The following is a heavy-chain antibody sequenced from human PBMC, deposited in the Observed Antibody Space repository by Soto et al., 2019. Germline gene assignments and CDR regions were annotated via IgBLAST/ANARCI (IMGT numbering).Heavy chain of an antibody. Sequence: GGSLRLSCAASGFTFSSYGMHWVRQAPGKGLEWVAVISYDGSNKYYADSVKGRFTISRDNSKNTLYLQMNSLRAEDTAVYYCAKDFGERFKKLSDYDDRSGYRALRNDGGQGTLVNVSS. D-gene: IGHD3-22*01. CDR1: GFTFSSYG. CDR2: ISYDGSNK. V-gene: IGHV3-30*18. J-gene: IGHJ4*02. CDR3: AKDFGERFKKLSDYDDRSGYRALRND.